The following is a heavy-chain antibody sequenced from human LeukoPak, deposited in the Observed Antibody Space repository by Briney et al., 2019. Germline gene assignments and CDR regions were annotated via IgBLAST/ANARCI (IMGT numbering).Heavy chain of an antibody. CDR3: AKDAKRNYDFWDRFDY. CDR1: GFTFSTYA. V-gene: IGHV3-23*01. Sequence: GGSLRLSCAASGFTFSTYAMSWVRQAPGKGLEWVSSISGSGESTYYAGSVKGRFTISRDNSKNTLYLQMNSLRADDTALYYCAKDAKRNYDFWDRFDYWGQGALVTVSS. J-gene: IGHJ4*02. CDR2: ISGSGEST. D-gene: IGHD3-3*01.